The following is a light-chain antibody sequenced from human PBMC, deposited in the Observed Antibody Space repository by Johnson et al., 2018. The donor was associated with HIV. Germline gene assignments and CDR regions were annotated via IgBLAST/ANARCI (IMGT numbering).Light chain of an antibody. V-gene: IGLV1-51*01. CDR1: SSNIGNNY. CDR3: GTGESSLSEGV. CDR2: DNN. Sequence: QSVLTQPPSVSAAPGQKVTISCSGSSSNIGNNYVSWYQQLPGTATKLLIYDNNKRPSGIPDRFSGSKSGTSATLGITGLQTGDEAEYYCGTGESSLSEGVFGTGSKVTVL. J-gene: IGLJ1*01.